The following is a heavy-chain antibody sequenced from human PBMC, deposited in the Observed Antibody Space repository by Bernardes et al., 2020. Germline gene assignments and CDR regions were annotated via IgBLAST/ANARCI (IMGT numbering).Heavy chain of an antibody. CDR1: GFTFSSYG. J-gene: IGHJ4*02. CDR3: ARGIEDF. CDR2: ISSSSSYI. V-gene: IGHV3-21*01. Sequence: GGSLRLSCAASGFTFSSYGMHWVRQAPGKGLEWVSAISSSSSYIYYADSVKGRFTISRDNAKNSLYLQMNSLRAEDTAVYYCARGIEDFWGQGTLSTFS. D-gene: IGHD2-21*01.